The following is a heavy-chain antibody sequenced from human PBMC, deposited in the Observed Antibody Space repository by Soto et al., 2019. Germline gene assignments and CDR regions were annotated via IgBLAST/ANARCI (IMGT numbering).Heavy chain of an antibody. CDR2: IFYSGST. J-gene: IGHJ6*02. Sequence: SETLSLTCTVSGGSISSGDFYWTWIRQPPGKGLEWIGHIFYSGSTYYNPSLKSRMTINPDTSRNQFSLQLSSVTPEDTAVYYCARVHCSGGTCLDGLDVWGQGTTVTVSS. D-gene: IGHD2-15*01. CDR3: ARVHCSGGTCLDGLDV. V-gene: IGHV4-30-4*01. CDR1: GGSISSGDFY.